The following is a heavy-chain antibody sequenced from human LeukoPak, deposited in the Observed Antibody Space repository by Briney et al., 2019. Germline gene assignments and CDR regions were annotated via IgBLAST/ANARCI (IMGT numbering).Heavy chain of an antibody. Sequence: GASVKVSCKASGGTFSSLTINWVRQAPGQGLEWMGGIIPIFGRANYAQKFQGRVTITADDSTSTAYMELSSLRSEDTAVYYCADLVYCSSSSCYEPFNQTWGQGTLVTVS. V-gene: IGHV1-69*13. CDR3: ADLVYCSSSSCYEPFNQT. D-gene: IGHD2-2*01. CDR2: IIPIFGRA. CDR1: GGTFSSLT. J-gene: IGHJ4*02.